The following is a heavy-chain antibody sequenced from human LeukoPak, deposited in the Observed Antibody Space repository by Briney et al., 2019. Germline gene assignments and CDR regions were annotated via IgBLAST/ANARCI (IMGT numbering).Heavy chain of an antibody. D-gene: IGHD3-3*01. CDR3: ARGRVFGVVRNFDY. CDR2: INHSGST. J-gene: IGHJ4*02. Sequence: SETLSLTCAVHGGSFSGYYWSWIRQPPGKGLEWIGEINHSGSTNYNPSLKSRVTISVDTSKNQFSLKLSSVTAAGTAVYYCARGRVFGVVRNFDYWGQGTLVTVSS. CDR1: GGSFSGYY. V-gene: IGHV4-34*01.